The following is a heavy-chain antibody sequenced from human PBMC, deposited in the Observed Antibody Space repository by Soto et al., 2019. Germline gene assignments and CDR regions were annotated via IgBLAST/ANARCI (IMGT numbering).Heavy chain of an antibody. D-gene: IGHD2-15*01. CDR1: GFTFSDYG. V-gene: IGHV3-30*18. CDR2: ISYDGNNK. CDR3: AKSGGYCSGGNCYANY. J-gene: IGHJ4*02. Sequence: QPGGSLRLSCAASGFTFSDYGIHWVRQAPGKGLEWVTIISYDGNNKYYADSVKGRFTISRDNSKNTLYLQMDSLRVEDTAVYYCAKSGGYCSGGNCYANYWGQGTLVTVSS.